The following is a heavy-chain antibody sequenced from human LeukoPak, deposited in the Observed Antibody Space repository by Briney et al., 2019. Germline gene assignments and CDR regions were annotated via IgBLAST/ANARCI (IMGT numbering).Heavy chain of an antibody. CDR1: GGSISSSNYY. CDR3: ARGLDSYDSSGQFVY. CDR2: IYYRGST. Sequence: PSETLSLTCTVSGGSISSSNYYWGWIRQPPGKGLEWIGSIYYRGSTYYNPSLKSRITISVDTSKNQFSLRLSSVTAADTAVYYCARGLDSYDSSGQFVYWGQGTLVTVSS. D-gene: IGHD3-22*01. V-gene: IGHV4-39*01. J-gene: IGHJ4*02.